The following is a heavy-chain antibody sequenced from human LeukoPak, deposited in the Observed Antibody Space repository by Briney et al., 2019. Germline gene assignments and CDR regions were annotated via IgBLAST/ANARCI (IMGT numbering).Heavy chain of an antibody. Sequence: GASVKLSCKASGGTFSSYAISWVRQAPGQGLEWMGGIIPIFGTANYAQKFQGRVTITADESTSTAYMELSSLRSEDTAVYYCARGPSPFDAFDIWGQGTMVTVSS. CDR1: GGTFSSYA. CDR2: IIPIFGTA. J-gene: IGHJ3*02. CDR3: ARGPSPFDAFDI. V-gene: IGHV1-69*01.